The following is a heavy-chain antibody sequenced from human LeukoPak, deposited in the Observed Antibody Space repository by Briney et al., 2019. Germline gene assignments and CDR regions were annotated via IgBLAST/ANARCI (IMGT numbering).Heavy chain of an antibody. V-gene: IGHV3-66*01. Sequence: GGSLRLSCAVSGFTVSSNYMSWVRQAPGKGLEWVSIIYTGGSTYYADSVKGRFTISRDNSKNTLYLQMNSLRAEDTAVYYCARGSGWYGNYWGQGTLVTVSS. CDR2: IYTGGST. J-gene: IGHJ4*02. CDR3: ARGSGWYGNY. CDR1: GFTVSSNY. D-gene: IGHD6-19*01.